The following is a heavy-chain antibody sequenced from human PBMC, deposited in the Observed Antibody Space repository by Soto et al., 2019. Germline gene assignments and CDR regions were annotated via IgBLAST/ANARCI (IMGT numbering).Heavy chain of an antibody. CDR1: GFTFISYA. V-gene: IGHV3-30-3*01. D-gene: IGHD6-13*01. CDR3: ARDLSSSSWHFPPRLYYYYGMDV. J-gene: IGHJ6*02. CDR2: ISYDGSNK. Sequence: GGSLRLSCAASGFTFISYAMHWVRQAPGKGLEWVAVISYDGSNKYYADSVKGRFTISRDNSKNTLYLQMNSLRAEDTAVYYCARDLSSSSWHFPPRLYYYYGMDVWGQGTTVTVSS.